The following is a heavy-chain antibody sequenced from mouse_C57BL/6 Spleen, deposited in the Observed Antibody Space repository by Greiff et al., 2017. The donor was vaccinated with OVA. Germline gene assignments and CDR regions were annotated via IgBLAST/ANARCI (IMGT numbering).Heavy chain of an antibody. CDR2: IRSKSNNYAT. J-gene: IGHJ4*01. Sequence: EVMLVESGGGLVQPKGSLKLSCAASGFSFNTYAMNWVRQAPGKGLEWVARIRSKSNNYATYYADSVKDRFTISRDDSESMLYLQMNNLKTEDTAMYYCVRWTDAMDYWGQGTSVTVSS. CDR1: GFSFNTYA. V-gene: IGHV10-1*01. CDR3: VRWTDAMDY.